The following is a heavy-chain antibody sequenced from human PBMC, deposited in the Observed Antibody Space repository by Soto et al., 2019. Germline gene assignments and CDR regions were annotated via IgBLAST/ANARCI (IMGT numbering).Heavy chain of an antibody. J-gene: IGHJ6*02. Sequence: TVFPSCRDNFPCGCEERGEGKDWVAVISYDGSNKYYADSVKGRFTISRDNSKNTLYLHMTSMRAEETAVYYFAIVRQNDGIQIYYYHGMDVCVQGAT. CDR3: AIVRQNDGIQIYYYHGMDV. V-gene: IGHV3-30*03. CDR2: ISYDGSNK. D-gene: IGHD5-18*01. CDR1: VFPSCRDN.